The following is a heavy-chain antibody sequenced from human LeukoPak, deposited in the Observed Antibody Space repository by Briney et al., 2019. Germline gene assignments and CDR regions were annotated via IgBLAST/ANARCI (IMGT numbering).Heavy chain of an antibody. D-gene: IGHD3-22*01. CDR3: ARDFVGGESSGFHYPNFPDY. J-gene: IGHJ4*02. CDR2: ISSHGGST. CDR1: GFIFGGFP. Sequence: GGSLRLSCAASGFIFGGFPMYWVRQAPGKGLEYVSAISSHGGSTYYAISVKDRFIISRDNSKNTLYLQMGSLRAEDTAVYYCARDFVGGESSGFHYPNFPDYWGQGTLLTVSS. V-gene: IGHV3-64*01.